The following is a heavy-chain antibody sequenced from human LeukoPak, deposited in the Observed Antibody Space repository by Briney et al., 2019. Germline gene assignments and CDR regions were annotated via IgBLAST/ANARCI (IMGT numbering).Heavy chain of an antibody. CDR3: AISIVGANSFDY. J-gene: IGHJ4*02. CDR1: GFTVSSNY. V-gene: IGHV3-53*01. D-gene: IGHD1-26*01. CDR2: IYSGGST. Sequence: GGSLRLSCAASGFTVSSNYMSWVRQAPGKGLEWVSVIYSGGSTYYADSVKGRFTISRDNSKNTLYLQMNSLRAEDTAVYYCAISIVGANSFDYWGQGTLVTVSS.